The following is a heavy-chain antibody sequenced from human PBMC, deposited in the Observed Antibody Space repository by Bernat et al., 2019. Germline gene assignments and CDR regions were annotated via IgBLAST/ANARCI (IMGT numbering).Heavy chain of an antibody. D-gene: IGHD6-13*01. CDR1: GFTFSSYA. CDR2: ISGSGGST. J-gene: IGHJ4*02. V-gene: IGHV3-23*01. Sequence: EVQLLESGGGLVQPGGSLRLSCAASGFTFSSYAMSWVRQAPGKGLEWVSAISGSGGSTYYADSVKGRFTISRDNSKNTLYLKMNSLRAEDTAVYYCAKDTTAGDTYFDYWGQGTLVTVSS. CDR3: AKDTTAGDTYFDY.